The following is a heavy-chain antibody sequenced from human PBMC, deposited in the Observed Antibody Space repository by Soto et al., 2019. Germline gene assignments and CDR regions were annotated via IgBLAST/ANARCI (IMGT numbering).Heavy chain of an antibody. Sequence: GGSLRLSCAASGFTFIDYYMSWIRQAPGKGLERVSYISSSSSYTNCADSVKGRFTISRDNPKNSLYLQLDSLRVEDTAVYYCARTTVVGATSRGISHWGPGTLLTVSS. CDR2: ISSSSSYT. J-gene: IGHJ4*02. V-gene: IGHV3-11*06. D-gene: IGHD1-26*01. CDR3: ARTTVVGATSRGISH. CDR1: GFTFIDYY.